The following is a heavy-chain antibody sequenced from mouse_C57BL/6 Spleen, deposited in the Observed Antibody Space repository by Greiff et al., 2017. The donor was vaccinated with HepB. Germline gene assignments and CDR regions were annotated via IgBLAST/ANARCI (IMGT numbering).Heavy chain of an antibody. CDR1: GYTFTSYW. Sequence: QVQLQQSGAELVRPGTSVKLSCKASGYTFTSYWMHWVKQRPGQGLEWIGVIDPSDSYTNYNQKFKGKATLTVDTSSSTAYMQLSSLTSEDSAVYYCARRGYYDYLFAYWGQGTLVTVSA. CDR3: ARRGYYDYLFAY. CDR2: IDPSDSYT. J-gene: IGHJ3*01. V-gene: IGHV1-59*01. D-gene: IGHD2-4*01.